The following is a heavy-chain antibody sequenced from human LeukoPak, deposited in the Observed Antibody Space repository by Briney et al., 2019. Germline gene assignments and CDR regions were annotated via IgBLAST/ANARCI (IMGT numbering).Heavy chain of an antibody. CDR2: ISGSGGTT. CDR3: AKMGQWLEDGFGI. D-gene: IGHD6-19*01. V-gene: IGHV3-23*01. J-gene: IGHJ3*02. CDR1: GFTFSSYA. Sequence: GGSLRLSCAASGFTFSSYAMSWVRQAPGKGLEWVSVISGSGGTTYYAGSVQGRFTISRDNSKNMLYLQMNNLRAEDTAIYYCAKMGQWLEDGFGIWGQGTMVTVS.